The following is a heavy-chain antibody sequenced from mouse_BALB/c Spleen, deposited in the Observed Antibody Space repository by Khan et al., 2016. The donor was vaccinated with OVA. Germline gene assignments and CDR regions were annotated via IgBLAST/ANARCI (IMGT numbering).Heavy chain of an antibody. D-gene: IGHD2-1*01. CDR3: VRGYDGNPFAY. CDR2: ISDGGIYP. Sequence: EVELVESGGGLVKPGGSLKLSCAASGFTFSDYYMYWVRQTPEKRLEWVATISDGGIYPYYPDSVKGRFTIYREDAKNNLSLQRSSLKSEDTAMFYCVRGYDGNPFAYWGQGTLVTVSA. CDR1: GFTFSDYY. V-gene: IGHV5-4*02. J-gene: IGHJ3*01.